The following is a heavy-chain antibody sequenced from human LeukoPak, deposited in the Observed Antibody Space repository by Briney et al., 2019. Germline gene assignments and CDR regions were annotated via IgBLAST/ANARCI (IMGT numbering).Heavy chain of an antibody. CDR1: GGSISSYY. CDR3: AREGPNYYDSSGYISQYFQH. Sequence: SETLSLTCTVSGGSISSYYWSWIRQPPGKGLEWIGYIYYSGSTNYNPSLKSRVTISVDTSKNQFSLKLSSVTAADTAVYYCAREGPNYYDSSGYISQYFQHWGQGTLVTVSS. D-gene: IGHD3-22*01. CDR2: IYYSGST. V-gene: IGHV4-59*01. J-gene: IGHJ1*01.